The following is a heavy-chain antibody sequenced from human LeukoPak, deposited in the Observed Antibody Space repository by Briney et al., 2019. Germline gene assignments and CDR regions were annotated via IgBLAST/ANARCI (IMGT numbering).Heavy chain of an antibody. Sequence: GGSLRLSCAASGFSISGLGFHWVRQAPGKGLEWVAVIWYDGSKKYYTDSVKGRFSISRDDSKNTLYLEMSTLRGEDTAVYHCARDVGSFALGSAHFDLWGQGTLVTVPS. D-gene: IGHD3-16*01. CDR2: IWYDGSKK. V-gene: IGHV3-33*01. J-gene: IGHJ4*02. CDR3: ARDVGSFALGSAHFDL. CDR1: GFSISGLG.